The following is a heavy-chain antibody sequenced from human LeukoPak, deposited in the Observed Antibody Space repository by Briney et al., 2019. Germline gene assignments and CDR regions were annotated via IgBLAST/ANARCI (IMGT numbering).Heavy chain of an antibody. CDR3: ARGNLGIAAAGTKIDY. CDR2: ISAYNGNT. CDR1: GYTFTSYG. J-gene: IGHJ4*02. V-gene: IGHV1-18*01. Sequence: ASVKVSCKASGYTFTSYGISWVRQAPGQGLEWMGWISAYNGNTNYAQKLQGRVTMTTDTSTSTAYMELRSLRSDDTAVYYCARGNLGIAAAGTKIDYWGQGTLVTVSS. D-gene: IGHD6-13*01.